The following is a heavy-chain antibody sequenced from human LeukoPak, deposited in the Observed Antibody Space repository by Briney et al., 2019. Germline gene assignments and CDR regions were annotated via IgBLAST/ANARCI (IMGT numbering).Heavy chain of an antibody. V-gene: IGHV3-30*02. CDR3: ARGNSNGFDI. D-gene: IGHD1-7*01. J-gene: IGHJ3*02. Sequence: PGGSLRLSCAASGFTFSNYGMDWVRQAPGKGLEWVAFIRYDGTAQYYADSVKGRFTTSRDNSKNTLYLQVNSVRAEDTAVYYCARGNSNGFDIWGQGTMVTVSS. CDR2: IRYDGTAQ. CDR1: GFTFSNYG.